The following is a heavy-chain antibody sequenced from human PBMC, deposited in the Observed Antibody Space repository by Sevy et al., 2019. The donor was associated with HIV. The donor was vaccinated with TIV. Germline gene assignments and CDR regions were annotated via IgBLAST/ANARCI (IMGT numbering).Heavy chain of an antibody. J-gene: IGHJ6*02. V-gene: IGHV3-23*01. CDR1: GFPFSNYA. Sequence: CGCLRLSCAASGFPFSNYAMSWIRQAPGKGLEGVSTLIGGGSRTYYADSVTGRFTISRNNSKNTLYLQMNSLRADDTAISYCAKRRVQSGLSGGGANYGWDVCGHGTTVSVSS. D-gene: IGHD2-15*01. CDR3: AKRRVQSGLSGGGANYGWDV. CDR2: LIGGGSRT.